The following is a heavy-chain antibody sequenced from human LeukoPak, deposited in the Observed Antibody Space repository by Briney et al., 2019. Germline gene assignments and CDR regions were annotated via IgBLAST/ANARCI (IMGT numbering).Heavy chain of an antibody. Sequence: GGSLRLSCATSGFTFVDYGLSWVRRAPGKGLEWLCAINYNGAITDYADSVKGRFTISRDNAKNSLYLRMDSLRAEDTALYYCAKDRLGPSFSVSHFDLWGQGTLVTVSS. CDR2: INYNGAIT. V-gene: IGHV3-20*04. J-gene: IGHJ4*02. CDR3: AKDRLGPSFSVSHFDL. D-gene: IGHD3-3*02. CDR1: GFTFVDYG.